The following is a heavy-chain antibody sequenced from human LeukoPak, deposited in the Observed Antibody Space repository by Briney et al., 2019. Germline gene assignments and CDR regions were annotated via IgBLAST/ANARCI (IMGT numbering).Heavy chain of an antibody. Sequence: ASVNVSCKASGYTFTRYDIIWVRQASGQGLEWMGWMNPNSGHTGYAQKFQGRVTMTRTTSISTAYMELTSLTSEDSAVYYCARSIVGVRKRNDYWGQGNLVTVSS. V-gene: IGHV1-8*01. D-gene: IGHD1-26*01. CDR2: MNPNSGHT. CDR1: GYTFTRYD. CDR3: ARSIVGVRKRNDY. J-gene: IGHJ4*02.